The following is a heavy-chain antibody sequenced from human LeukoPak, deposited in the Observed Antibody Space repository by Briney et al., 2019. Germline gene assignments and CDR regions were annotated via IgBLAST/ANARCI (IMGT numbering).Heavy chain of an antibody. Sequence: MASETLSLTCTVSGGSISSSSYYWGWIRQPPGKGLEWIGSIYYSGSTYYNPSLKSRVTMSVDTSKNQFSLKLSSVTAADTAVYYCARPIPYYDFWSGRGEDAFDIWGQGTMVTVSS. CDR1: GGSISSSSYY. V-gene: IGHV4-39*01. J-gene: IGHJ3*02. CDR2: IYYSGST. D-gene: IGHD3-3*01. CDR3: ARPIPYYDFWSGRGEDAFDI.